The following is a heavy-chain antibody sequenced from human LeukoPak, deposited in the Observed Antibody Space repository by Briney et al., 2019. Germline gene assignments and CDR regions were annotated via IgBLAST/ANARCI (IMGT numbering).Heavy chain of an antibody. CDR1: GFTFSSYA. V-gene: IGHV3-23*01. CDR3: AKAGHYDFWSGYYTGDY. J-gene: IGHJ4*02. CDR2: ISGSGGST. D-gene: IGHD3-3*01. Sequence: PGGSLRLSCAASGFTFSSYAMSWVRQAPGKGLEWVSAISGSGGSTYYADSVKGRFTISRDNSKNTLYLQMNSLRAEDTAVYYCAKAGHYDFWSGYYTGDYWGQGTLVTVSS.